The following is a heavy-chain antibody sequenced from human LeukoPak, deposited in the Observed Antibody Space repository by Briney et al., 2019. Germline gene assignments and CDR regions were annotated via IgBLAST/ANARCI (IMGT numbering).Heavy chain of an antibody. D-gene: IGHD6-19*01. Sequence: GGSLRLSCAASGFTFDDHGMSSVRHVPGGGLGWVSGINWNGGSTGYADSVKGRFTISRDNAKNSLYLQMNSLRAEDTALYYCAGGDRNGWYFDYWGQGTLVTVSS. CDR2: INWNGGST. J-gene: IGHJ4*02. CDR1: GFTFDDHG. V-gene: IGHV3-20*04. CDR3: AGGDRNGWYFDY.